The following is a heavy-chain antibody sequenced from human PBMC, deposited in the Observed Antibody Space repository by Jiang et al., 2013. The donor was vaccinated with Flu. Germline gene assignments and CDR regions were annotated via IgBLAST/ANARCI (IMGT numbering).Heavy chain of an antibody. J-gene: IGHJ5*02. CDR2: IYHSGST. CDR3: ARDLVVSWFDP. V-gene: IGHV4-38-2*02. Sequence: LTCTVSGYSISSGYYWGWIRQPPGKGLEWIGSIYHSGSTYYNPSLKSRVTISVDTSKNQFSLKLSSVTAADTAVYYCARDLVVSWFDPWGQGTLVTVSS. D-gene: IGHD3-22*01. CDR1: GYSISSGYY.